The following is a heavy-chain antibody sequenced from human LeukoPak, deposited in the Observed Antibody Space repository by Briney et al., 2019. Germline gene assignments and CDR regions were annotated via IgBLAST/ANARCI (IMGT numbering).Heavy chain of an antibody. CDR3: ARDTTMFSSGWYAFDL. J-gene: IGHJ5*02. CDR1: GDSVSSNSAT. V-gene: IGHV6-1*01. D-gene: IGHD6-19*01. CDR2: TYYRSKWYN. Sequence: SQTLSLTCTISGDSVSSNSATWNWIRQSPSRGLEWLGRTYYRSKWYNEYALSVRSRITINPDTSKNQFSLQLNSVTPEDTAVYYCARDTTMFSSGWYAFDLWGQGTLVTVSS.